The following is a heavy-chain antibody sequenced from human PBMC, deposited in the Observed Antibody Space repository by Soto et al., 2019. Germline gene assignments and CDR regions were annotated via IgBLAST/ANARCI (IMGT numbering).Heavy chain of an antibody. CDR3: AKRLRRSGSPHDAFDI. CDR2: ISGSGGST. Sequence: GGSLRLSCAASGFTFSSYAMSWVRQAPGKGLEWVSAISGSGGSTYYADSVKGRFTISRDNSKNTLYLQMNSLRAEDTAVYYCAKRLRRSGSPHDAFDIWGQGTMVTVSS. J-gene: IGHJ3*02. V-gene: IGHV3-23*01. D-gene: IGHD1-26*01. CDR1: GFTFSSYA.